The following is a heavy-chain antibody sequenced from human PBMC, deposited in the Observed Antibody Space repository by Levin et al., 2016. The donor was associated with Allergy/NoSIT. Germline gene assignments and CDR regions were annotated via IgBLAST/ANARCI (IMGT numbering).Heavy chain of an antibody. D-gene: IGHD3-10*01. CDR3: ARVTRGSGSYYKDY. CDR2: IIPIFGTA. J-gene: IGHJ4*02. Sequence: WVRQAPGQGLEWMGGIIPIFGTANYAQKFQGRVTMTRNTSISTAYMELSSLRSEDTAVYYCARVTRGSGSYYKDYWGQGTLVTVSS. V-gene: IGHV1-69*05.